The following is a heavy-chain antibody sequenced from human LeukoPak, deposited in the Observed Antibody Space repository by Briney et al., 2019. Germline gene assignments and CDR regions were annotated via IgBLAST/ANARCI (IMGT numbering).Heavy chain of an antibody. CDR2: INQGGSDK. Sequence: GASLTLARAPSGFTVIVHWMSWARRPPGEWLGCVANINQGGSDKYYVDSVKGRFTIYSDNANNLLYLPMNSLRGEDTAVYYCTRDRSRADDDWGQGTLVTVSS. V-gene: IGHV3-7*01. J-gene: IGHJ4*02. CDR3: TRDRSRADDD. CDR1: GFTVIVHW. D-gene: IGHD6-6*01.